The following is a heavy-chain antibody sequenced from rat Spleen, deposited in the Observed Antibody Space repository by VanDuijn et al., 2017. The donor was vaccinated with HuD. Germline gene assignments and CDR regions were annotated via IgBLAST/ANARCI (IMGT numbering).Heavy chain of an antibody. CDR3: AKDKGEYNNLFDY. CDR2: ITNASGGT. Sequence: EVQLVESGGGLVEPGRSLKLSCAASGFAFRNYGMAWVRQTLTKGLEWVAFITNASGGTHYPDSVKGRFTISRDIAKTTLYLQMDSLRSEDTATYYCAKDKGEYNNLFDYWGQGVMVTVTS. D-gene: IGHD1-10*01. V-gene: IGHV5S13*01. CDR1: GFAFRNYG. J-gene: IGHJ2*01.